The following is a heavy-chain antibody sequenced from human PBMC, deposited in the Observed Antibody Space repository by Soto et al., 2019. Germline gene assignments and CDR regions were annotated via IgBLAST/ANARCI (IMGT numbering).Heavy chain of an antibody. CDR3: ARDRYSYYDFWSGSLPYYYYGMDV. V-gene: IGHV3-7*01. Sequence: GGSLRLSCAASGFTFSSDWMSWVRQAPGKGLEWVANIKQDGSEKYYVDSVKGRFTISRDNAKNSLYLQMNSLRAEDTAVYYCARDRYSYYDFWSGSLPYYYYGMDVWGQGTTVTVSS. CDR1: GFTFSSDW. J-gene: IGHJ6*02. D-gene: IGHD3-3*01. CDR2: IKQDGSEK.